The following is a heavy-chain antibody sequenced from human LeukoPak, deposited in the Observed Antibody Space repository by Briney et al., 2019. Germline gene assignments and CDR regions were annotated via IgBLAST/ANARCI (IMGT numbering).Heavy chain of an antibody. D-gene: IGHD6-19*01. V-gene: IGHV4-34*01. CDR3: ARHPQWLVRKYYFDY. Sequence: SETLSLTCAVYGGSFSGYYWSWIRQPPGKGLEWIGEINHSGSTNYNPSLKSRVTISVDTSKNQFSLKLSSVTAADTAVYYCARHPQWLVRKYYFDYWGQGTLVTVSS. CDR1: GGSFSGYY. CDR2: INHSGST. J-gene: IGHJ4*02.